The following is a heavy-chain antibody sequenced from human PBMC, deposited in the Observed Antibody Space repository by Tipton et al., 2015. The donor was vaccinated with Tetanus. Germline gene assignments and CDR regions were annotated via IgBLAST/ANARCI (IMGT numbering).Heavy chain of an antibody. CDR2: MTYDGGNK. CDR3: TIDAISSGYYYVHGAFDI. Sequence: SLRLSCAASGFSFSTYAMHWVRQAPGKGPEWVAVMTYDGGNKYYADSVKGRFTISRDNSKNTLYLQMNSLRAEDTAVYYCTIDAISSGYYYVHGAFDIWGQGTMVTVSS. CDR1: GFSFSTYA. J-gene: IGHJ3*02. V-gene: IGHV3-30-3*01. D-gene: IGHD3-22*01.